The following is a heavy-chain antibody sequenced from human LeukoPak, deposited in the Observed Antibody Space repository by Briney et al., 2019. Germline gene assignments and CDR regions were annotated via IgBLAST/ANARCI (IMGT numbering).Heavy chain of an antibody. D-gene: IGHD4-17*01. CDR3: ARDPADHGDLREDAHYYALDV. J-gene: IGHJ6*02. CDR2: INTYNGNT. V-gene: IGHV1-18*04. CDR1: GYTFTTYG. Sequence: VASVKVPCKASGYTFTTYGISWVRQAPGQGFEWMGWINTYNGNTNYAHKFRGRVTMTTDTSTRTVYMEVRSLRSDDTAVYYCARDPADHGDLREDAHYYALDVWGQGTTVTVSS.